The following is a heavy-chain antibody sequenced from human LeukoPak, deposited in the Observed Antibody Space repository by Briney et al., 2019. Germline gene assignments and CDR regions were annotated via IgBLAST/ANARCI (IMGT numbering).Heavy chain of an antibody. CDR1: GFTFRNYG. CDR2: IRYDGNNK. V-gene: IGHV3-30*02. CDR3: SISGYGLLSSYFDS. D-gene: IGHD5-12*01. J-gene: IGHJ4*02. Sequence: GGSLRLSCGASGFTFRNYGMLWVRQAPGKGLDWVAFIRYDGNNKLYADSVKGRFTISRDNAKNSLYLQMNRLRVEDTAIYYCSISGYGLLSSYFDSWGQGTLVTVSS.